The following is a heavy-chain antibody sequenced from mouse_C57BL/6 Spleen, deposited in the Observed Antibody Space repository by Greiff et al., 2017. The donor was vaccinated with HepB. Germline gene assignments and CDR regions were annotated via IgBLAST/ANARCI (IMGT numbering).Heavy chain of an antibody. CDR2: IYPGDGDT. CDR1: GYAFSSSW. V-gene: IGHV1-82*01. Sequence: VQLQQSGPELVKPGASVKISCKASGYAFSSSWMNWVKQRPGKGLEWIGRIYPGDGDTNYNGKFKGKATLTADKSSSTAYMQLSSLTSEDSAVYFCARRGLRLGFAYWGQGTLVTVSA. CDR3: ARRGLRLGFAY. D-gene: IGHD2-4*01. J-gene: IGHJ3*01.